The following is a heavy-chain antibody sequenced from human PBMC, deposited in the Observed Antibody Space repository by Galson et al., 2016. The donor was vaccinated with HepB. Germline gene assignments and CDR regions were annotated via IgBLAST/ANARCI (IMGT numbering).Heavy chain of an antibody. J-gene: IGHJ4*02. V-gene: IGHV3-21*01. Sequence: SLRLSCAASGFTFRTYSMNWVRQAPGKGLEWVSSISSSSNYIYYADSMQGRFTISRDNANNSLYLQMHSLRAEDTAVYYCARGGGRDSSGYTPDYWGQGTLVTVSS. D-gene: IGHD3-22*01. CDR3: ARGGGRDSSGYTPDY. CDR2: ISSSSNYI. CDR1: GFTFRTYS.